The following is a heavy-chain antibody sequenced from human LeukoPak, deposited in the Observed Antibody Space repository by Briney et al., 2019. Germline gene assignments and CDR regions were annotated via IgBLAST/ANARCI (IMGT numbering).Heavy chain of an antibody. Sequence: ASVKVSCKASGYTFTGYYMHWVRQAPGQGLEWMGRINPNSGGTNYAQKFQGRVTMTRDTSTSTAYMELSRLRSDDTAVYYCARGPVGYCSGGSCYGRTYYYYMDVWGKGTTVTVSS. CDR1: GYTFTGYY. V-gene: IGHV1-2*06. CDR2: INPNSGGT. CDR3: ARGPVGYCSGGSCYGRTYYYYMDV. D-gene: IGHD2-15*01. J-gene: IGHJ6*03.